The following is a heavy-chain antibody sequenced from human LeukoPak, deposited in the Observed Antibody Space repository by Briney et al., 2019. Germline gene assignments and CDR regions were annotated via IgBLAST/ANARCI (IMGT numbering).Heavy chain of an antibody. J-gene: IGHJ6*02. V-gene: IGHV1-46*01. D-gene: IGHD5-18*01. CDR1: GYTFTSYY. CDR2: INPSGGST. Sequence: ASVKVSCKASGYTFTSYYMHWVRQAPGQGLEWMGIINPSGGSTSYAQKLQGKVTMTTDTSTSTAYMELRSLRSDDTAVYYCARDSRIQLWLLGYYYYGMDVWGQGTSVTVSS. CDR3: ARDSRIQLWLLGYYYYGMDV.